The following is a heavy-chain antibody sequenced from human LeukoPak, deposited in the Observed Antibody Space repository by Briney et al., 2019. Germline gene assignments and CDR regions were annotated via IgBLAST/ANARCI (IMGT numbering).Heavy chain of an antibody. V-gene: IGHV4-59*08. J-gene: IGHJ3*01. D-gene: IGHD7-27*01. CDR3: ARHGIIRLGNDAFDV. CDR2: IYYIGGP. Sequence: SETLSLTCTVPGASITSYFWSWIRQTPRAGLEWGGHIYYIGGPNYTTSIKSRAYMSADKSKNQFSLKLSSVTAADTAVYFCARHGIIRLGNDAFDVWGQVTVVTVAS. CDR1: GASITSYF.